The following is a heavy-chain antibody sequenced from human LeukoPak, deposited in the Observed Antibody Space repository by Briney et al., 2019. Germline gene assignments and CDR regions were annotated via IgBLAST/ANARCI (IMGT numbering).Heavy chain of an antibody. CDR3: ARSPRGSHFDY. Sequence: GGSLRLSCAASGFTVSSNYMSWVRQAPGKGLEWVSIIYSGGSTYYADSVKGRFTISRDNTQNSLYLQMDSLRAEDTAVYYCARSPRGSHFDYWGQGTLVTVSS. V-gene: IGHV3-66*01. D-gene: IGHD3-16*01. J-gene: IGHJ4*02. CDR1: GFTVSSNY. CDR2: IYSGGST.